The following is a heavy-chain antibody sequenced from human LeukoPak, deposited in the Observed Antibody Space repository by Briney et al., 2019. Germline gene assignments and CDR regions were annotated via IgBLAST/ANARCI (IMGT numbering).Heavy chain of an antibody. CDR3: ARDSGSADDY. V-gene: IGHV1-69*05. CDR1: GGTFSSYA. CDR2: IIPIFGTA. J-gene: IGHJ4*02. Sequence: ASVKVSCKASGGTFSSYAISWVRQAPGQGLEWMGGIIPIFGTANYAQKFQGRVTMTRDMSTSTVYMELSSLRSEDTAVYYCARDSGSADDYWGQGTLVTVSS. D-gene: IGHD3-10*01.